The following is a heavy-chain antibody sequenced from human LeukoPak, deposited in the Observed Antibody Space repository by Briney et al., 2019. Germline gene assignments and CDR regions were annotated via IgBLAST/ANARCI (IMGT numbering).Heavy chain of an antibody. J-gene: IGHJ4*02. CDR2: IDGVGTGA. D-gene: IGHD1-26*01. Sequence: GASLRPSCAASGFTFNYNAMSWVRQAPGKGLQWVSTIDGVGTGAYYAASVKGRFTISRDNSKNTLYLQMNSLRAEDTAVHYCARGFTDGSQQFDYWGQGTLVTVSS. V-gene: IGHV3-23*01. CDR1: GFTFNYNA. CDR3: ARGFTDGSQQFDY.